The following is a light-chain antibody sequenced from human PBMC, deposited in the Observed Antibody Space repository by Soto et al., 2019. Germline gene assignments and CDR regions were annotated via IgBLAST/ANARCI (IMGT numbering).Light chain of an antibody. CDR3: QSYDSSLSAWV. CDR2: GNS. J-gene: IGLJ3*02. Sequence: QSVLTQPPSASGAPGQRVTISCTGSSSNIGAGYDVHWYQQLPGTAPKLLIYGNSNRPSGVPDRFSGSKSGTSASLAITGLQAEDEADYYCQSYDSSLSAWVFGGGTQLTVL. V-gene: IGLV1-40*01. CDR1: SSNIGAGYD.